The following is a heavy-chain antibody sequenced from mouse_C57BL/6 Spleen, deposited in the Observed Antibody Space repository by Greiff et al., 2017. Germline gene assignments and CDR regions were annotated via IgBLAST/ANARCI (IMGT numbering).Heavy chain of an antibody. CDR3: ARDDDGARFAY. CDR1: GFTFSSYA. D-gene: IGHD2-3*01. Sequence: DVKLVESGGGLVKPGGSLKLSCAASGFTFSSYAMSWVRQTPEKRLEWVATMSDGGSYTYYPDNVKGRFTISRDNAKNNLYLQMSHLKSEDTAMYYCARDDDGARFAYWGQGTLVTVSA. CDR2: MSDGGSYT. J-gene: IGHJ3*01. V-gene: IGHV5-4*01.